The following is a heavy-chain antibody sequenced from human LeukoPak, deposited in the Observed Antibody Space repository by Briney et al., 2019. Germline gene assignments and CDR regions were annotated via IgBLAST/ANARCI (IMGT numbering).Heavy chain of an antibody. CDR2: IYYSGST. J-gene: IGHJ4*02. V-gene: IGHV4-59*08. Sequence: PSETLSLTCTVSGGSISSYYWSWIRQPPGKGLEWIGYIYYSGSTNYNPSLKSRVTISVDTSKNQFSLKLSSVTAADTAVYYCARRVAAAHFDYWGQGTPVTVSS. D-gene: IGHD6-13*01. CDR3: ARRVAAAHFDY. CDR1: GGSISSYY.